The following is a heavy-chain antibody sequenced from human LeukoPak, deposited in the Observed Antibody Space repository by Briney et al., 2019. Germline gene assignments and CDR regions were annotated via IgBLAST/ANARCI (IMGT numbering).Heavy chain of an antibody. J-gene: IGHJ4*02. CDR3: AKGSDERIAVAGSLFDY. CDR2: ITASGGST. D-gene: IGHD6-13*01. CDR1: EFTFSDYA. V-gene: IGHV3-23*01. Sequence: GGSLRLSCAASEFTFSDYAISWVRQAPGKGLEWVSSITASGGSTYYADSVKGRFTISRDNAKSTLYLQMNSLRAEDTAVYYCAKGSDERIAVAGSLFDYWGQGTLVSVSS.